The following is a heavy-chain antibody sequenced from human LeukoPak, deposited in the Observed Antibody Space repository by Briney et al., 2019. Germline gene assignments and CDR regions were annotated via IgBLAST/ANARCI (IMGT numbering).Heavy chain of an antibody. CDR3: ARGRSRSYPDY. D-gene: IGHD1-26*01. V-gene: IGHV4-59*01. J-gene: IGHJ4*02. Sequence: SETLSLTCTVSGGSISSYYWSWIRQPPGKGPEWIGYIYYSGSTTYNPSLKSRVTISVDTSKNQCSLKLSSVTAADTAVYYCARGRSRSYPDYWGQGTLVSVSS. CDR2: IYYSGST. CDR1: GGSISSYY.